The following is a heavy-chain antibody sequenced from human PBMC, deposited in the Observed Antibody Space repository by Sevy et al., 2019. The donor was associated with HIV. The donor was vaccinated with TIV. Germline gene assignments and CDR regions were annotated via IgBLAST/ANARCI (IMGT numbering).Heavy chain of an antibody. Sequence: GGSLRLSCAASGFTFSSYAMSWVRQAPGKGLEWVSPISGTGSITYYADSVRGRFTISRDNSNNILYLQMNSLRAEDTAVYFVAKGSHNTGWFPDYWGQGTLVTVSS. D-gene: IGHD6-19*01. CDR1: GFTFSSYA. V-gene: IGHV3-23*01. CDR3: AKGSHNTGWFPDY. CDR2: ISGTGSIT. J-gene: IGHJ4*02.